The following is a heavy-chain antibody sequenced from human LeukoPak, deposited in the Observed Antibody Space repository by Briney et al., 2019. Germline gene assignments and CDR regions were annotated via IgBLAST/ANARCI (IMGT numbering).Heavy chain of an antibody. V-gene: IGHV3-7*01. J-gene: IGHJ4*02. CDR2: IKQDGTEK. CDR1: GFTFSSYW. D-gene: IGHD3-22*01. CDR3: ARSVRYYDSSGYYYGFDY. Sequence: GGSLRLSCAASGFTFSSYWMSWVRQAPGKGLEWVANIKQDGTEKYYVDSVKGRFTISRDNAKSSLYLQMNSLRAEDTAVYYCARSVRYYDSSGYYYGFDYWGQGTLVTVSS.